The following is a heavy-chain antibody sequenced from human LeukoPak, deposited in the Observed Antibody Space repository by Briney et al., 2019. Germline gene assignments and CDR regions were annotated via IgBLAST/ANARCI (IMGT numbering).Heavy chain of an antibody. Sequence: GGSLRLSCAASGFTFSSYGMHWVRQAPGKGLEWVAVIWYDGSNKYYADSVKGRFTISRDNSKNTLYLQMNSLGAEDTAVYYCARDHVYGSGRSWFDYWGQGTLVTVSS. V-gene: IGHV3-33*01. CDR2: IWYDGSNK. CDR3: ARDHVYGSGRSWFDY. CDR1: GFTFSSYG. D-gene: IGHD3-10*01. J-gene: IGHJ4*02.